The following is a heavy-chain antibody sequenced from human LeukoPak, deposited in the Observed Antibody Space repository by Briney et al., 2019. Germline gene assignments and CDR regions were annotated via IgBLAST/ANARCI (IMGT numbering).Heavy chain of an antibody. CDR2: INHSGST. CDR3: ARGLYSYGSDY. Sequence: GSLRLSCAASGFTFSRYGMHWIRQPPGKGLEWIGEINHSGSTNYNPSLKSRVTISVDTSKNQFSLKLSSVTAADTAVYYCARGLYSYGSDYWGQGTLVTVSS. D-gene: IGHD5-18*01. CDR1: GFTFSRYG. J-gene: IGHJ4*02. V-gene: IGHV4-34*01.